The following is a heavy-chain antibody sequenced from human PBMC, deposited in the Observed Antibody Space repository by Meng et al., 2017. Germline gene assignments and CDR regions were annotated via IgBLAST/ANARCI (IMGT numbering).Heavy chain of an antibody. V-gene: IGHV3-53*01. CDR2: IYSGGST. J-gene: IGHJ4*02. Sequence: LRGPGGGLIQPGGSLRLSCTASGFSVTTSYMSWVRQAPGKGLEWVSVIYSGGSTYYADSVKGRFSISRDNSKNTLYLQMNSLRAEDTAVYFCARDSSSGWYHNYWGQGTLVTVAS. CDR3: ARDSSSGWYHNY. CDR1: GFSVTTSY. D-gene: IGHD6-19*01.